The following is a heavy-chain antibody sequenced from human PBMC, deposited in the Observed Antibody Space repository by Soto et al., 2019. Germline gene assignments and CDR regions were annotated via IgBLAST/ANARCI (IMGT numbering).Heavy chain of an antibody. Sequence: PAETLARTCAVYGGSFSCYYWSWIRQPPGKGLEWIGEINHSGSTNYNPSLKSRVTISVDTSKNKFSLKLSSVTAADTAVYYCATYRTGDFWSGLPSGMDVWGQGTTVTVSS. J-gene: IGHJ6*02. V-gene: IGHV4-34*01. CDR2: INHSGST. D-gene: IGHD3-3*01. CDR3: ATYRTGDFWSGLPSGMDV. CDR1: GGSFSCYY.